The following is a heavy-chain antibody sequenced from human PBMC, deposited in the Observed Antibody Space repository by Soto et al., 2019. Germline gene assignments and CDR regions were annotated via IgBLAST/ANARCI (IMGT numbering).Heavy chain of an antibody. D-gene: IGHD4-17*01. CDR1: GFTFSSYG. V-gene: IGHV3-30*18. CDR3: AKRDGDYGKYYYYYYGMDV. Sequence: PGGSLRLSCAASGFTFSSYGMHWVRQAPGKGLEWVAVISYDGSNKYYADSVKGRFTISRDNSKNTLYLQMNSLRAEDTAVYYCAKRDGDYGKYYYYYYGMDVWGQGTTVTVSS. J-gene: IGHJ6*02. CDR2: ISYDGSNK.